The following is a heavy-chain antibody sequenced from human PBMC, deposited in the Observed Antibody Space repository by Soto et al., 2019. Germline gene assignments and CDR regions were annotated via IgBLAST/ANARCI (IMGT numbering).Heavy chain of an antibody. CDR2: IYDSGNT. CDR3: ARGEDDYYGMDV. CDR1: GDSISSGAYY. V-gene: IGHV4-31*03. J-gene: IGHJ6*02. Sequence: QVQLQESGPGLVKPSQTLSLTCTVSGDSISSGAYYWSWIRQHPGKGLEWIGYIYDSGNTYYNPFLKSRVTISIDTSENQFSLQLSSVTDADTAMYYCARGEDDYYGMDVWGQGTTVTVSS.